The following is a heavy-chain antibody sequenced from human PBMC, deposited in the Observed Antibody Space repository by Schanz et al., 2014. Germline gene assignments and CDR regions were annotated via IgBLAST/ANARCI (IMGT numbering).Heavy chain of an antibody. CDR2: IYSGGST. Sequence: EVQLVESGGGLVKPGGSLRLSCAASGFTFSDNFMSWVRQAPGKGLEWVSVIYSGGSTYYADSVKGRFTISRDNSKNTLYLQMNSLRAEDTAVYYCARGYSSSMDVWGQGTTVTVSS. CDR1: GFTFSDNF. V-gene: IGHV3-66*01. J-gene: IGHJ6*02. CDR3: ARGYSSSMDV. D-gene: IGHD6-6*01.